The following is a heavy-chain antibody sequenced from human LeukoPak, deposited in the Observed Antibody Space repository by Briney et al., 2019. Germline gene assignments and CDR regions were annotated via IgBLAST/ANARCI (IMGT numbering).Heavy chain of an antibody. Sequence: PGGSLRLSCAASGFTFSSYAMSWVRQAPGKGLEWVSVIYSGGSTYYADSVKGRFTISRDNSKNTLYLQMNSLRAEDTAMYYCARGFWSGYPPDVWGKGTTVTVSS. CDR2: IYSGGST. V-gene: IGHV3-66*01. D-gene: IGHD3-3*01. J-gene: IGHJ6*04. CDR3: ARGFWSGYPPDV. CDR1: GFTFSSYA.